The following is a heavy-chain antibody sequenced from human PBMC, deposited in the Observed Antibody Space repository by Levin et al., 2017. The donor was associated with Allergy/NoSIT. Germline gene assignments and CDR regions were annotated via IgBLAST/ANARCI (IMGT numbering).Heavy chain of an antibody. CDR2: IYYSGST. Sequence: SETLSLTCTVSGGSISSGDYYWSWIRQPPGKGLEWIGYIYYSGSTYYNPSLKSRVTISVDTSKNQFSLKLSSVTAADTAVYYCVKGNWNYRDLDYWGQGTLVTVSS. J-gene: IGHJ4*02. CDR1: GGSISSGDYY. V-gene: IGHV4-30-4*01. CDR3: VKGNWNYRDLDY. D-gene: IGHD1-7*01.